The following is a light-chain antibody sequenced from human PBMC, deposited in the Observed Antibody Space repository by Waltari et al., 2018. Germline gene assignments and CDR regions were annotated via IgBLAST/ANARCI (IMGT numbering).Light chain of an antibody. CDR2: GDS. CDR3: YSTDSSGNHYV. CDR1: ALPKKY. V-gene: IGLV3-10*01. Sequence: SYELTQAPSVSVSPGQTARITCSGDALPKKYAYWYQQKSGQAPVLDINGDSKRPSGIPERFSGSSSGTMATLTISGAQVEDEADYYCYSTDSSGNHYVFGTGTKVTVL. J-gene: IGLJ1*01.